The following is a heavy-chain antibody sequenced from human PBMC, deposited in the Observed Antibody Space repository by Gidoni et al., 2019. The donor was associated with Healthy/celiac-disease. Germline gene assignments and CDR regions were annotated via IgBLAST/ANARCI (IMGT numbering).Heavy chain of an antibody. V-gene: IGHV4-39*01. D-gene: IGHD2-15*01. CDR1: GGSISSRSYY. Sequence: QLQLQESGPGLVKPSETLSLTGPVSGGSISSRSYYWGWIRQPPGKGLEWIGSIYYSGSTFYNPSLKRRVTISVDTSKNQFSLKLSSVTAADTAVYYCASCYFNYYGMDVWGQGTTVTVSS. CDR2: IYYSGST. CDR3: ASCYFNYYGMDV. J-gene: IGHJ6*02.